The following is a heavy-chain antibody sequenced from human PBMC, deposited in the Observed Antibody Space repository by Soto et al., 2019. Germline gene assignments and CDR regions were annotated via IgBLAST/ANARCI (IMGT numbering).Heavy chain of an antibody. D-gene: IGHD6-19*01. J-gene: IGHJ6*02. CDR2: INHSGST. CDR1: GGSFSGYY. V-gene: IGHV4-34*01. CDR3: ARLYRIAVAGRVYYYYGMDV. Sequence: SETLSLTCAVYGGSFSGYYWSWIRQPPGKGLEWIGEINHSGSTNYNPSLKSRVTISVDTSKNQFSPKLSSVTAADTAVYYCARLYRIAVAGRVYYYYGMDVWGQGTTVTVSS.